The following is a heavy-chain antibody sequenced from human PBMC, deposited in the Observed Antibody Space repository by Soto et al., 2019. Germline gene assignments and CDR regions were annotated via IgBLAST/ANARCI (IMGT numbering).Heavy chain of an antibody. CDR3: AKERSSGWSFDY. J-gene: IGHJ4*02. D-gene: IGHD6-19*01. V-gene: IGHV3-48*01. CDR2: ISSSSSTI. CDR1: GFTFSSYS. Sequence: PGGSLRLSCAASGFTFSSYSMNWVRQAPGKGLEWVSYISSSSSTIYYADSVKGRFTISRDNAKNTLYLQMNSLRAEDTAVFYCAKERSSGWSFDYWGQGTLVTVSS.